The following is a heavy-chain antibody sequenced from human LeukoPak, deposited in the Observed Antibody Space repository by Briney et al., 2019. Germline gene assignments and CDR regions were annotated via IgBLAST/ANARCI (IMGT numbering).Heavy chain of an antibody. D-gene: IGHD3-3*01. J-gene: IGHJ4*02. CDR1: GDSVSSTSAA. CDR2: TYFRSKWFN. Sequence: SQTLSLTCAISGDSVSSTSAAWNWIRQSPSRGLEWLGRTYFRSKWFNDYAASVKSRLIISPDTSKNLFSLHLSSVTPEDTAVYYCARADYDFWSGWSYYFDYWGQGTLVTVSS. V-gene: IGHV6-1*01. CDR3: ARADYDFWSGWSYYFDY.